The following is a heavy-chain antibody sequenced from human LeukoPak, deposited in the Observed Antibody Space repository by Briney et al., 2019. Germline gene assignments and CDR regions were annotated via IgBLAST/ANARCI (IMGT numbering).Heavy chain of an antibody. CDR2: ISYDGSNK. D-gene: IGHD3-10*01. J-gene: IGHJ3*02. Sequence: GGSLRLSCAASGFTFSSYGMHWVRQAPGKGLEWVAVISYDGSNKYYADSVKGRFTISRDNSKNTLYLQMNSLRAEDTAVYYCAKEGLLWFGELLDAFDIWGQGTMVTVSS. CDR3: AKEGLLWFGELLDAFDI. CDR1: GFTFSSYG. V-gene: IGHV3-30*18.